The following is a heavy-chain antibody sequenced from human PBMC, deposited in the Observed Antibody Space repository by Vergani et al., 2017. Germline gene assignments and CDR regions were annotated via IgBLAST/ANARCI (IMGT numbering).Heavy chain of an antibody. J-gene: IGHJ4*02. D-gene: IGHD3-10*01. CDR1: GFPLSNYW. CDR3: ARMPFPYGSGRFDY. V-gene: IGHV3-7*01. Sequence: EVQLVESGGGFVQPGGSLRLSCAASGFPLSNYWMSWVRQAQGKGLEGVANIKDDGSDKYYVDPVKGLFTMSRDNGKNSLYLQMKSLRADETAVYHCARMPFPYGSGRFDYWGEGTLVSVPS. CDR2: IKDDGSDK.